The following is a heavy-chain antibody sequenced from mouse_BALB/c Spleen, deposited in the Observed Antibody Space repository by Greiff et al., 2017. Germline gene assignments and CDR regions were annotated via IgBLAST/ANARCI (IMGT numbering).Heavy chain of an antibody. V-gene: IGHV1-7*01. CDR3: ARTEGLETMDY. D-gene: IGHD2-13*01. J-gene: IGHJ4*01. Sequence: QVQLQQSGAELAKPGASVKMSCKASGYTFTSYWMHWVKQRPGQGLEWIGYINPSTGYTEYNQKFKDKATLTADKSSSTAYMQLSSLTSEDSAVYYCARTEGLETMDYWGQGTSVTVSS. CDR1: GYTFTSYW. CDR2: INPSTGYT.